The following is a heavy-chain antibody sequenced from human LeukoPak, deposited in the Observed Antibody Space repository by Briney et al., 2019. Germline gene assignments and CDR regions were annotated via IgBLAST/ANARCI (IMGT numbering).Heavy chain of an antibody. V-gene: IGHV1-2*02. D-gene: IGHD2-2*01. Sequence: GASVKVSCKASGYTFTGYYMHWVRQAPGQGLEWMGWINPNSGGTNYAQKFQGRVTMTRDTSISTAYMELSSLRSEDTAVYYCTTCLNGAGQPVAIYYYGMDVWGQGTTVTVSS. CDR2: INPNSGGT. J-gene: IGHJ6*02. CDR3: TTCLNGAGQPVAIYYYGMDV. CDR1: GYTFTGYY.